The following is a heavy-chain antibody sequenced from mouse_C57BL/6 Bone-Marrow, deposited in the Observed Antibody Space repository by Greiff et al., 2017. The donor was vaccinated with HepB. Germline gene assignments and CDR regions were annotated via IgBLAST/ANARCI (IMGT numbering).Heavy chain of an antibody. CDR3: ARWDGNFYY. Sequence: QVQLKQSGAELVKPGASVKLSCKASGYTFTSYWMQWVKQRPGQGLEWIGEIDPSDSYTNYNQKFKGKATLTVDTSSSTAYMQLSSLTSEDSAVYYCARWDGNFYYWGQGTTLTVSS. V-gene: IGHV1-50*01. D-gene: IGHD2-1*01. CDR2: IDPSDSYT. J-gene: IGHJ2*01. CDR1: GYTFTSYW.